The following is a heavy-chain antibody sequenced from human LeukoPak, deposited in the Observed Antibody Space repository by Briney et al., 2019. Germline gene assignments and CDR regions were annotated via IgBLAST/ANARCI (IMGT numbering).Heavy chain of an antibody. Sequence: SETLSLTCAVYGGSFSGYYWSWIRQPPGKGLEWIGEINHSGSTNYNPSLKSRVTISVDTSKNQFSLKLSSVTAADTAVYYCARGDSSSWYRAVHFQHWGQGTLVTVSS. CDR1: GGSFSGYY. CDR3: ARGDSSSWYRAVHFQH. J-gene: IGHJ1*01. V-gene: IGHV4-34*01. D-gene: IGHD6-13*01. CDR2: INHSGST.